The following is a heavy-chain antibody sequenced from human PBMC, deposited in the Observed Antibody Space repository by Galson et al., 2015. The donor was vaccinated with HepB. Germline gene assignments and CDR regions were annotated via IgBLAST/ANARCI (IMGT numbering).Heavy chain of an antibody. Sequence: PPLVQPSQTLTLTCTFSGFSRSRGGVDVGWIRQPPGKALEGLALIHWNDDQVYNPSLKSRLTITKDTSKNQVVPTLTDMDPVDTATYFCTHRACPSHGCHPYYYYPIEAWGQGTTVTVSS. CDR2: IHWNDDQ. CDR1: GFSRSRGGVD. J-gene: IGHJ6*02. V-gene: IGHV2-5*01. D-gene: IGHD4-17*01. CDR3: THRACPSHGCHPYYYYPIEA.